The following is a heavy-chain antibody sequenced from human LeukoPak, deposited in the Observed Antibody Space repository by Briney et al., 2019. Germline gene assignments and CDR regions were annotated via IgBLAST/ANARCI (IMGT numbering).Heavy chain of an antibody. D-gene: IGHD5-18*01. CDR1: GGSFSDYS. J-gene: IGHJ4*02. V-gene: IGHV4-34*01. CDR3: ARGRGDATMVFHYFDY. Sequence: SETLSLTCAVYGGSFSDYSWNWIRQPPGKGLEWIGEINHSGSTNYNPSLKSRITISVDTSKNQFSLKLSSVTAADTAVYYCARGRGDATMVFHYFDYWGQGTLITVSS. CDR2: INHSGST.